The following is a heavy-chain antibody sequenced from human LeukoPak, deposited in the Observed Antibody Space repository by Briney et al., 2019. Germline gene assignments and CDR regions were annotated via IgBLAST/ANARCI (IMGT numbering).Heavy chain of an antibody. CDR2: VYHGETT. Sequence: SGTLSLTCTVSGYSISTGHYWGWIRQPPGKGLEWIGSVYHGETTYYNPSLKTRLTVSVDTSKNRFSLRLSSVTAADTAVYYCASNWSDFDYWGQGILVTVSS. J-gene: IGHJ4*02. CDR3: ASNWSDFDY. V-gene: IGHV4-38-2*02. CDR1: GYSISTGHY. D-gene: IGHD1-1*01.